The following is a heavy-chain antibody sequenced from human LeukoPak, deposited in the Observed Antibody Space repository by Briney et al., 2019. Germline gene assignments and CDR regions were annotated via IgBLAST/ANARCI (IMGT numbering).Heavy chain of an antibody. CDR2: TNQDGSVR. J-gene: IGHJ4*02. CDR1: GFTFSDSW. Sequence: GGSLSLACATSGFTFSDSWMSWFRQAPGNGLEWVAITNQDGSVRFYVDSVKGRFTISRDKAKNSLYLYMNSLRVEDTAVYFCARASRSTSSECWGQGILVTVSS. V-gene: IGHV3-7*01. D-gene: IGHD6-6*01. CDR3: ARASRSTSSEC.